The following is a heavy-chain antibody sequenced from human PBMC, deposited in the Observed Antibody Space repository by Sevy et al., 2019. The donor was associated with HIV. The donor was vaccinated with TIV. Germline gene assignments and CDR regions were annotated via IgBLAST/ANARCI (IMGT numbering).Heavy chain of an antibody. CDR2: ISSSSSYI. D-gene: IGHD6-13*01. V-gene: IGHV3-21*01. CDR1: GFTFSSYS. Sequence: GGSLRLSCAASGFTFSSYSMNWVRQAPGKGLEWVSSISSSSSYIYYAASVKGRFTISRDNAKNSLYLQMNSLRAEDTAVYYCASGIAAAGTPDAFDIWGQGTMVTVSS. CDR3: ASGIAAAGTPDAFDI. J-gene: IGHJ3*02.